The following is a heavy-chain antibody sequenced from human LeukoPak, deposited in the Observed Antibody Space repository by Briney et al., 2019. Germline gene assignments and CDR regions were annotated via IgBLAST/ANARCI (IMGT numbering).Heavy chain of an antibody. Sequence: GSLRLSCAASGFTFSSYGMHWVRQAPGKGLEWVAVISYDGSNKYYADSVKGRFTISRDNSKNTLYLQMNSLRAEDTAVYYCAKDSPVVEMATIESYWGQETLVTVSS. CDR3: AKDSPVVEMATIESY. V-gene: IGHV3-30*18. CDR1: GFTFSSYG. D-gene: IGHD5-24*01. J-gene: IGHJ4*02. CDR2: ISYDGSNK.